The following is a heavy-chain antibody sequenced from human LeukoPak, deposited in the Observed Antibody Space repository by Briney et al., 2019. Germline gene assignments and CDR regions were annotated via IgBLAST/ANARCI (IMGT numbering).Heavy chain of an antibody. CDR1: GDSISNYY. V-gene: IGHV4-4*07. Sequence: SETLSLTCTVSGDSISNYYWSWIRQPAGKGLEWIGRIHTSGRTDYNSSLKSRVILSLDTSKNQFSLKLSSVTAADTAVYYCARSGHGSGSYYYNYYYYMDVWGKGTTVTVSS. CDR3: ARSGHGSGSYYYNYYYYMDV. D-gene: IGHD3-10*01. J-gene: IGHJ6*03. CDR2: IHTSGRT.